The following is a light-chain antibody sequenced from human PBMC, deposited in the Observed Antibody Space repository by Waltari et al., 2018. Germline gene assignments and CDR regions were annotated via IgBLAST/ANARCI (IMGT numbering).Light chain of an antibody. CDR3: QQSYSPLT. CDR2: AAS. Sequence: DIQMTQSLSSLSASIGDRVPITCRPSQSINNFLNWYQQKPGKAPKLLIYAASTLQSGVPSRFSGSGSETHFTLTISSLQPEDVAAYYCQQSYSPLTFGGGTNVEIK. J-gene: IGKJ4*01. V-gene: IGKV1-39*01. CDR1: QSINNF.